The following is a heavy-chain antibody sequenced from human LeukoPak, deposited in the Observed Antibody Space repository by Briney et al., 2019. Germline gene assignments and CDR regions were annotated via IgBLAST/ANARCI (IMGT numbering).Heavy chain of an antibody. J-gene: IGHJ3*02. CDR1: GGTFSSYA. Sequence: RASVKVSCKASGGTFSSYAISWVRQAPGQGLEWMGGIIPIFGTANYAQKFQGRVTITADESTSTAYMELSSLRSEDTAVYYCASYSSSWAYDAFDIWGQGTMVTVSS. CDR3: ASYSSSWAYDAFDI. D-gene: IGHD6-13*01. CDR2: IIPIFGTA. V-gene: IGHV1-69*13.